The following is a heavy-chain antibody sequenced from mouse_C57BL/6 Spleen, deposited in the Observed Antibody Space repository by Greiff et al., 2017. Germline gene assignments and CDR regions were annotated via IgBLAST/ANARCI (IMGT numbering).Heavy chain of an antibody. Sequence: VQLQQPGAELVKPGASVKMSCKASGYTFTSYWITWVKQRPGQGLEWIGDIYPGSGSTNYNEKFKSKATLTVDTSSSTAYMQLSSLTSEDSAVYYCARNPYYYGSAMDYWGQGTSVTVSS. CDR2: IYPGSGST. J-gene: IGHJ4*01. V-gene: IGHV1-55*01. CDR1: GYTFTSYW. CDR3: ARNPYYYGSAMDY. D-gene: IGHD1-1*01.